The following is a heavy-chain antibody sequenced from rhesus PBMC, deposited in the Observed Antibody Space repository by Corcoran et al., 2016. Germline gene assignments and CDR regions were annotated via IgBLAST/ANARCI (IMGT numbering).Heavy chain of an antibody. CDR2: IYGCSGST. J-gene: IGHJ4*01. D-gene: IGHD5-24*01. V-gene: IGHV4S9*01. CDR1: GGSICDNYY. Sequence: QVQLQASGPGLVKPSETLSLTCAVSGGSICDNYYCNWIRQPPGKGMEWIGNIYGCSGSTYNKPSLKSRVTISKDTYKNQFSLKLSSVTAADTAVYFCAREGTVSYFDHWGQGVLVTVSS. CDR3: AREGTVSYFDH.